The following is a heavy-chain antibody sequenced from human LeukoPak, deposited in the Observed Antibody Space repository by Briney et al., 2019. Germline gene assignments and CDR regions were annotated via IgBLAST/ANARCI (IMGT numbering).Heavy chain of an antibody. CDR1: GFTFSSYG. Sequence: GGSLRLSCAASGFTFSSYGMHWVRQAPGKGLEWVVVIWYGGSNKYYADSVKGRFTISRDNSKNTLHLQMNSLRDEDTAVYYCARSLSSSGWLGLVYYYYYGMDVWGQGTTVTASS. V-gene: IGHV3-33*01. D-gene: IGHD6-19*01. CDR3: ARSLSSSGWLGLVYYYYYGMDV. J-gene: IGHJ6*02. CDR2: IWYGGSNK.